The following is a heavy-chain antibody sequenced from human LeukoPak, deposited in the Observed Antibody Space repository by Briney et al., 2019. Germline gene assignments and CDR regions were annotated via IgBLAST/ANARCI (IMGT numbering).Heavy chain of an antibody. V-gene: IGHV1-69*13. Sequence: GASVKVSCKASGYTFTGYYMHWVRQAPGQGLEWMGGIIPIFGTANYAQKFQGRVTITADESTSTAYMELSSLRSEDTAVYYCARRRYNVVVPAAMKDYYYGMDVWGQGTTVTVSS. CDR2: IIPIFGTA. D-gene: IGHD2-2*01. CDR3: ARRRYNVVVPAAMKDYYYGMDV. CDR1: GYTFTGYY. J-gene: IGHJ6*02.